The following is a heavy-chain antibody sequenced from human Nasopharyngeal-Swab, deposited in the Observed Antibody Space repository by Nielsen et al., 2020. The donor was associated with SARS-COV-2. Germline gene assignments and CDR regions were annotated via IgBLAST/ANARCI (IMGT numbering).Heavy chain of an antibody. Sequence: GESLKISCAASGFTFSSYAMHWVRQAQGKGLEWVAVISYDGSNKYYADSVKGRFTISRDNSKNTLYLQMNSLRAEDTAVYYCARDIYYDSKTPGYWGQGTLVTVSS. J-gene: IGHJ4*02. CDR1: GFTFSSYA. V-gene: IGHV3-30-3*01. CDR3: ARDIYYDSKTPGY. CDR2: ISYDGSNK. D-gene: IGHD3-22*01.